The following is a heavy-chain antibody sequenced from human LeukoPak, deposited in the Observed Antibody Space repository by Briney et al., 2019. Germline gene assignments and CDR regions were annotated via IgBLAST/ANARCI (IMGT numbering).Heavy chain of an antibody. CDR3: ARGPRRAGGIVGATTLLNYYYMDV. J-gene: IGHJ6*03. CDR1: GFTFSSYA. D-gene: IGHD1-26*01. Sequence: GGSLRLSCAASGFTFSSYAMSWVRQAPGKGLEWVSAISGSGGSTYYADSVKGRFTISRDNSKNTLYLQMNSLRAEDTAVYYCARGPRRAGGIVGATTLLNYYYMDVWGKGTTVTVSS. CDR2: ISGSGGST. V-gene: IGHV3-23*01.